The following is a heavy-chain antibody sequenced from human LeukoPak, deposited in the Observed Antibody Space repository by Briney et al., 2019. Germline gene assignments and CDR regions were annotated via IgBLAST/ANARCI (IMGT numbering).Heavy chain of an antibody. J-gene: IGHJ2*01. CDR3: ARGLGVVTAQSEQPKPRYFDL. Sequence: ASVKVSCKASGYIFSIYAISWVRLAPGQGLEWMGWISGYNGNTNYAQNLQGRVTMTTDTSTSTAYMELRSLRSDDTAVYYCARGLGVVTAQSEQPKPRYFDLWGRGTQVTVSS. CDR2: ISGYNGNT. CDR1: GYIFSIYA. V-gene: IGHV1-18*01. D-gene: IGHD2-21*02.